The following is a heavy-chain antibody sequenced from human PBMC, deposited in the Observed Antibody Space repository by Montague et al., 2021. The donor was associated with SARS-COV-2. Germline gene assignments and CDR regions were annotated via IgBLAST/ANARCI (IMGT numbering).Heavy chain of an antibody. CDR3: ARARIRSRSLGWFDS. CDR2: INHGGTT. V-gene: IGHV4-34*01. CDR1: GGSLSGYF. Sequence: SETLSLTCGVNGGSLSGYFWTWVRQSPAKGLEWIGQINHGGTTNYDPSLKSRAAISIDTFKQQFSLILTSVTAADTAVYYCARARIRSRSLGWFDSWGQGIVVTV. D-gene: IGHD7-27*01. J-gene: IGHJ5*01.